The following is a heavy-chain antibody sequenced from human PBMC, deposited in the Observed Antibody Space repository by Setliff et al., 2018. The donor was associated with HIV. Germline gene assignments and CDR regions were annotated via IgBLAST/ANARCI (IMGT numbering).Heavy chain of an antibody. J-gene: IGHJ4*02. Sequence: SETLSLTCDVSSYSISSVHSWGWIRQPPGKGLEWIGTMHHSGNTHCKPSLKGRVTVSLDTSKKQLALKPRSVTAADTAVYYCAKEGGYCSGTTCFGFDYWGQGTLVTVSS. V-gene: IGHV4-38-2*02. CDR3: AKEGGYCSGTTCFGFDY. D-gene: IGHD2-2*01. CDR1: SYSISSVHS. CDR2: MHHSGNT.